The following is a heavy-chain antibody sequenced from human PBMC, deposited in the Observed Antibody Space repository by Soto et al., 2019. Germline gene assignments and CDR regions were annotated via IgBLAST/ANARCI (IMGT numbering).Heavy chain of an antibody. Sequence: PGGSLRLSCAASGFTFSSYGMHWVRQAPDKGLVWVAILSYDGSNIYYADSVKGRFTISRDNSKNTLYLQMNSLRAEDTAVYYCAKDRDTAMVTSYYFDYWGQGTLVTVSS. D-gene: IGHD5-18*01. V-gene: IGHV3-30*18. CDR1: GFTFSSYG. CDR3: AKDRDTAMVTSYYFDY. CDR2: LSYDGSNI. J-gene: IGHJ4*02.